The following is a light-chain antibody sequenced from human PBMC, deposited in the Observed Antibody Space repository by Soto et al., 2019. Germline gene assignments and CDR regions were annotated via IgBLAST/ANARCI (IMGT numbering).Light chain of an antibody. J-gene: IGKJ3*01. CDR1: QSVSSY. CDR2: DAS. CDR3: QQRSNWPVT. Sequence: EIVLTQSPATLSLSPGERATLSCRASQSVSSYLAWYQQKPGQAPRLLIYDASNRATCIPARFSGSGSGTDFTLTISSLEPEGFAVYYCQQRSNWPVTFGPGTKVDIK. V-gene: IGKV3-11*01.